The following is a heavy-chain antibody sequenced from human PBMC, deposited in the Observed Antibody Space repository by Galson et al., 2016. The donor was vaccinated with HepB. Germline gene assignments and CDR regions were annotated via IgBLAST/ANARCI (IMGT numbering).Heavy chain of an antibody. J-gene: IGHJ3*01. CDR3: ARETSEAFDF. V-gene: IGHV3-21*01. Sequence: SLRLSCAATGFTVSVNYMAWVRQAPGRGLEWVSSISSRSAYIYYADSVKGRFSISRDDAKNSLYLQMNSLRAEDTAVYYCARETSEAFDFWGQGTMVTVSS. CDR1: GFTVSVNY. CDR2: ISSRSAYI.